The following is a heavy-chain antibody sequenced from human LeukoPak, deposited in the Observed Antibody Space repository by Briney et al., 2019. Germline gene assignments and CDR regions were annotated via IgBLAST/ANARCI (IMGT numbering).Heavy chain of an antibody. CDR2: VSGSGDST. Sequence: GGSLRLSCAASGFSFSSYAMSWVRQAPEKGLEWVSSVSGSGDSTFYADSTKGRLTISRVNSKNTVYLHMHSLRAEDTAVYYCARAIYDSSGYYGSLGYWGQGTLVTVSS. CDR3: ARAIYDSSGYYGSLGY. V-gene: IGHV3-23*01. J-gene: IGHJ4*02. D-gene: IGHD3-22*01. CDR1: GFSFSSYA.